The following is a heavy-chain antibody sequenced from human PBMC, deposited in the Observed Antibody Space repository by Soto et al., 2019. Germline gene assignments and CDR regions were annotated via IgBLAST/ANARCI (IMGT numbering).Heavy chain of an antibody. Sequence: PGGSLRLSCAASGFTVSSNYMSWVRQAPGKGLEWVSVIYSGGSTYYADSVKGRFTISRDNSKNTLYLQMNSLRAEDTAVYYCAGDRLGGREYDFWSGYTDAFDIWGQGTMVTVSS. CDR3: AGDRLGGREYDFWSGYTDAFDI. J-gene: IGHJ3*02. CDR2: IYSGGST. V-gene: IGHV3-66*01. CDR1: GFTVSSNY. D-gene: IGHD3-3*01.